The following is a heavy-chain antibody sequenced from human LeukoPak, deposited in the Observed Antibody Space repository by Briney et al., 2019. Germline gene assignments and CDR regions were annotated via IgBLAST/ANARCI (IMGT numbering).Heavy chain of an antibody. CDR1: GFTFSSYG. V-gene: IGHV3-30*03. CDR3: ARDDGFSCYSY. CDR2: ISYDGSNK. D-gene: IGHD3/OR15-3a*01. Sequence: GGSLRLSCAASGFTFSSYGMHWVRQAPGKGLEWVAVISYDGSNKYYADSVKGRFTISRDNSKNTLYLQMNSLRAEDTAVYYCARDDGFSCYSYWGQGTLVTVSS. J-gene: IGHJ4*02.